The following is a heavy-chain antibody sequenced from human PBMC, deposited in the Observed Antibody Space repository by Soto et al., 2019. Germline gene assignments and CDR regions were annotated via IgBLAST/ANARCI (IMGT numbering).Heavy chain of an antibody. Sequence: QVQLVQSGAEVKKSGASVKISCKASGYSFTGYYILWVRQAPGQGFEWMGEISPNSGDTKYAQKFQGRVTMTRDTSITTVYMDLSNLSPDDTAVYYCGKGRSGDVGVFYWGQGTLVTVYS. CDR1: GYSFTGYY. CDR3: GKGRSGDVGVFY. CDR2: ISPNSGDT. V-gene: IGHV1-2*02. D-gene: IGHD1-26*01. J-gene: IGHJ4*02.